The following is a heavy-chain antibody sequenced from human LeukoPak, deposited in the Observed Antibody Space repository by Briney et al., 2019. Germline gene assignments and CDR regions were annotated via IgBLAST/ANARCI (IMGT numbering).Heavy chain of an antibody. D-gene: IGHD6-6*01. J-gene: IGHJ6*03. V-gene: IGHV4-39*01. CDR1: GGSISSSSYY. CDR2: IYYSGST. CDR3: VVSSYYYYYYMDV. Sequence: SETLSLTCAVSGGSISSSSYYWGWIRQPPGKGLEWIGSIYYSGSTYYNPSLKSRVTISVDTSKNQFSLKLSSVTAADTAVYYCVVSSYYYYYYMDVWGKGTTVTVSS.